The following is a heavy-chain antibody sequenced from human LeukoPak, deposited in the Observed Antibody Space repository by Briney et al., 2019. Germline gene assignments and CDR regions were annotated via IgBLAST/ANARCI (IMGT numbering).Heavy chain of an antibody. CDR1: GFTFSTYN. V-gene: IGHV3-21*01. CDR3: ARGWELLNDY. Sequence: KPGGSLRLSCAASGFTFSTYNMNWVRQAPGKELEWVSSISSSSSYIYYADSMKGRFTISRDNAKNSLYLHMNSLRAEDTAVYYCARGWELLNDYWGQGTLVTVSS. D-gene: IGHD1-26*01. J-gene: IGHJ4*02. CDR2: ISSSSSYI.